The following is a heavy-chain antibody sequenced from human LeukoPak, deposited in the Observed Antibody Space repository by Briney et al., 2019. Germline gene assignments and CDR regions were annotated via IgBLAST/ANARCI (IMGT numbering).Heavy chain of an antibody. CDR2: FDPEDGET. CDR1: GYTLTELS. J-gene: IGHJ3*02. D-gene: IGHD6-13*01. Sequence: ASVKVPCKVSGYTLTELSMHWVRQAPGKGLEWMGGFDPEDGETIYAQKFQGRVTMTEDTSTDTAYMELSSLRSEDTAVYYCATDDSSSWFAFDIWGQGTMVTVSS. V-gene: IGHV1-24*01. CDR3: ATDDSSSWFAFDI.